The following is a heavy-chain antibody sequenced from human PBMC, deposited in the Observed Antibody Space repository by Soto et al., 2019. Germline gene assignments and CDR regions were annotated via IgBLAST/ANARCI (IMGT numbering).Heavy chain of an antibody. D-gene: IGHD3-3*01. Sequence: EVQLVESGGGLVQPGGSLRLSCAASGFTFSSYSMNWVRQAPGKGLEWVSYISSNSSTIYYADSVKGRFTISRDNAKNSLYLQMNSLRDEDTAVYYCARGGPVWSGYYNNWFDPWGQGTLVTVSS. CDR3: ARGGPVWSGYYNNWFDP. J-gene: IGHJ5*02. CDR1: GFTFSSYS. CDR2: ISSNSSTI. V-gene: IGHV3-48*02.